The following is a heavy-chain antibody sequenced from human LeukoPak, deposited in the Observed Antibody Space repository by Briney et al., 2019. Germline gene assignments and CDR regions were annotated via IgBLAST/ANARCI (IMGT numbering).Heavy chain of an antibody. CDR2: IYHSGST. J-gene: IGHJ4*02. CDR1: GFTFSSYT. D-gene: IGHD5-18*01. Sequence: PGGSLRLSCAASGFTFSSYTMNWVRRPPGKGLEWIGEIYHSGSTNYNPSLKSRVTISVDTSESQFSLKLSSVTAADTAVYYCARHSRYSYDYFDYWGQGTLVTVSS. V-gene: IGHV4-4*02. CDR3: ARHSRYSYDYFDY.